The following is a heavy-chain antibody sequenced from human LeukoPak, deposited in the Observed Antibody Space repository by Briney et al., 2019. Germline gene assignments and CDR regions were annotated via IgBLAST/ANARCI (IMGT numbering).Heavy chain of an antibody. Sequence: SVKVSCKASGFTFTSSAVQWVRQARGQRLEWIGWIVVGSGNTNYAQKFQERVTITRDMSTSTAYMELSSLRFEDTAVYYCAARNAYGDYTLYFDYWGQGTLVTVSS. CDR2: IVVGSGNT. CDR3: AARNAYGDYTLYFDY. CDR1: GFTFTSSA. J-gene: IGHJ4*02. D-gene: IGHD4-17*01. V-gene: IGHV1-58*01.